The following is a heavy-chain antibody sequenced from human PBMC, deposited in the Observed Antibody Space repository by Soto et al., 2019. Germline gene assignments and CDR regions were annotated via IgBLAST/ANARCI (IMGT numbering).Heavy chain of an antibody. CDR1: GYTFTSYA. V-gene: IGHV1-3*01. CDR2: INAGNGNT. J-gene: IGHJ4*02. CDR3: ARGPNPCYFDY. Sequence: ASVKVSCKASGYTFTSYAMHWVRQAPGQRLEWMGWINAGNGNTKYSQKFQVRVTITRDTSASTAYMELSSLRSEGTAVYYCARGPNPCYFDYWGQGTLVTVSS.